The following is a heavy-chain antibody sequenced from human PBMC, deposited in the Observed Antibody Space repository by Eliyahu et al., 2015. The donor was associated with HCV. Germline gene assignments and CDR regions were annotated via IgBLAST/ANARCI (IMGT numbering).Heavy chain of an antibody. Sequence: QVQLVESGGGVVQPGRSLRLSCAAXGFNFSSYGMHWVRQAPGKGLEWVAVISYDGSNKYYADSVKGRFTISRDNSKNTLYLQMNSLRAEDTAVYYCEYPTPDQDYWGQGTLVTVSS. CDR2: ISYDGSNK. D-gene: IGHD4-23*01. J-gene: IGHJ4*02. CDR1: GFNFSSYG. V-gene: IGHV3-30*03. CDR3: EYPTPDQDY.